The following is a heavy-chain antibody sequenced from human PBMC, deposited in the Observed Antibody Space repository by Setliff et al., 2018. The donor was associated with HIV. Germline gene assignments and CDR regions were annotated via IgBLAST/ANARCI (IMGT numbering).Heavy chain of an antibody. J-gene: IGHJ4*02. CDR2: IYYSGNT. CDR3: ATIAATAGDY. D-gene: IGHD6-13*01. Sequence: SETLSLTCTVSGGSISSGTYYWGWIRQPPGKGLEWIGSIYYSGNTYCKPSLKSRITISVDTSKNQFSLKLTSMTAADTAVYYCATIAATAGDYWGQGTLVTVSS. V-gene: IGHV4-39*07. CDR1: GGSISSGTYY.